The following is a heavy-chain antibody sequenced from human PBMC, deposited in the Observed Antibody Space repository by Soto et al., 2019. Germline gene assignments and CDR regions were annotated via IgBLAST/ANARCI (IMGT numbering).Heavy chain of an antibody. D-gene: IGHD1-26*01. CDR3: ANLVGGKPAEFDY. Sequence: EVQLLESGGGLVQPGGSLRLSCAASGFTFSSYAMSWVRQAPGKGLEWVSAISGSGGSTYYADSVKGRFTISRDNSENTLYLQMNSLRAEDTAVYYCANLVGGKPAEFDYWGQGTLVTVSS. CDR2: ISGSGGST. CDR1: GFTFSSYA. J-gene: IGHJ4*02. V-gene: IGHV3-23*01.